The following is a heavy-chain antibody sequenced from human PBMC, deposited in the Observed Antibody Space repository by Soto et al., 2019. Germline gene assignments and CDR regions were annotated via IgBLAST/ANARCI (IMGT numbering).Heavy chain of an antibody. Sequence: QITLKESGPTLVKPTQTLTLTCTFSGFSLSTSGVGVGWIRQPPGKALEWLALIYWDDDKRYSPSRKSRRTTTQPPSKHQVLLTLTTMDPVDTATYYCPRTLVPAPATSDYWGQGTLVTVSS. V-gene: IGHV2-5*02. J-gene: IGHJ4*02. CDR2: IYWDDDK. CDR3: PRTLVPAPATSDY. CDR1: GFSLSTSGVG. D-gene: IGHD2-15*01.